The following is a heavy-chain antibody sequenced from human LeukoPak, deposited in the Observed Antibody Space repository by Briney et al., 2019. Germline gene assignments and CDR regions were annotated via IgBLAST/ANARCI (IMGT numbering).Heavy chain of an antibody. CDR2: ISAYNGNT. D-gene: IGHD5-18*01. J-gene: IGHJ6*02. V-gene: IGHV1-18*01. CDR3: AREDYTAMVTYYYYGMDV. CDR1: GYTFTSYG. Sequence: ASVKVSCKASGYTFTSYGISWVRQAPGQGLAWMGWISAYNGNTNYAQKLQGRVTMTTDTSTSTAYMELRSLRSDDTAVYYCAREDYTAMVTYYYYGMDVWGQGTTVTVSS.